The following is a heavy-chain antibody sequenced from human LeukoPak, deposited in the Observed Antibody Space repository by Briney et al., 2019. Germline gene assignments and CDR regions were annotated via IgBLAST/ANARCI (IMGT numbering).Heavy chain of an antibody. V-gene: IGHV4-39*07. D-gene: IGHD4-23*01. Sequence: SETLSLTCTVSGGSISSSNDYWGWIRQSPGKGLEWIGSIYYSGSTYYNPSLKSRVTMSVDTSKNQFSLRLSSVTAADTAMYFCAKDLGSNPGYWGQGTLVIVSS. J-gene: IGHJ4*02. CDR2: IYYSGST. CDR3: AKDLGSNPGY. CDR1: GGSISSSNDY.